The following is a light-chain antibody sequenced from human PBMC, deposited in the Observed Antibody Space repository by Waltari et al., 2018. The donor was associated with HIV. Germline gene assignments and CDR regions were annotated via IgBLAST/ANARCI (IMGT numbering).Light chain of an antibody. CDR1: QSIRIN. CDR3: LQYDSSVWT. CDR2: DAS. J-gene: IGKJ1*01. Sequence: EIVMTQSPATLSVSLGERATLSCRASQSIRINLAWYQQKPGQAPRLLIYDASTRATGIPARFRGSGSGTEFTLTISSLQSEDFAVYYCLQYDSSVWTFGQGTKVELK. V-gene: IGKV3-15*01.